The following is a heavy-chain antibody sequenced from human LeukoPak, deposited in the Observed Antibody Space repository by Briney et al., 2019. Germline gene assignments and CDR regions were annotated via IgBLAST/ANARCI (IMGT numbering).Heavy chain of an antibody. D-gene: IGHD2-15*01. CDR3: VVVVVPAAVWHFDF. J-gene: IGHJ2*01. CDR2: ISYDGSNK. CDR1: GFTFSSYG. V-gene: IGHV3-30*03. Sequence: PGGSLRLSCAASGFTFSSYGMHWVRQAPGKGLEWVAVISYDGSNKYYADSVKGRFTISKDNPKNTVYLQMNSLRVEDTALYYCVVVVVPAAVWHFDFWGSGTLVTVSS.